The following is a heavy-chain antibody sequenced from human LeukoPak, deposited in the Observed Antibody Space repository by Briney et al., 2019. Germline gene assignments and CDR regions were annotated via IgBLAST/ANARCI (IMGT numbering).Heavy chain of an antibody. CDR3: AKDQKAANVVMDV. V-gene: IGHV3-23*01. CDR2: ISGSGGST. J-gene: IGHJ6*03. D-gene: IGHD6-25*01. CDR1: GFTFSSYA. Sequence: GGSLRLSCAASGFTFSSYAMSWVRQAPGKGLEWVSAISGSGGSTYYADSVKGRFTISRDNSKSTLYLQMNSLRAEDTAVYYCAKDQKAANVVMDVWGKGTTVTVSS.